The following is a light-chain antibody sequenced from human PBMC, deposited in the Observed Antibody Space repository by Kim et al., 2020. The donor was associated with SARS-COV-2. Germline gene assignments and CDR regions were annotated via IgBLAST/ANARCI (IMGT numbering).Light chain of an antibody. CDR2: AAS. CDR1: QSISSH. V-gene: IGKV1-9*01. CDR3: QHYNGYPLT. Sequence: ASVGDRVTITCRTTQSISSHLNWYQQKPGRAPKLLISAASTLQGGVPSRFSGSKSGTEFTLTISSLQPDDFATYYCQHYNGYPLTFGGGTKVDIK. J-gene: IGKJ4*01.